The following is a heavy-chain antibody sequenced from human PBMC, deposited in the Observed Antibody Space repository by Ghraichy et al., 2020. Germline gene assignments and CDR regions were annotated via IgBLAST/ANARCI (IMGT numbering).Heavy chain of an antibody. CDR1: GFTFSSYW. J-gene: IGHJ6*03. CDR2: IKQDGSEK. D-gene: IGHD3-10*01. Sequence: GGSLRLSCAASGFTFSSYWMSWVRQAPGKGLEWVANIKQDGSEKYYVDSVKGRFTISRDNAKNSLYLQMNSLRAEDTAVYYCARDRRNPYYYGSGTMAGIGRWGPYYMDVWGKGTTVTVSS. V-gene: IGHV3-7*04. CDR3: ARDRRNPYYYGSGTMAGIGRWGPYYMDV.